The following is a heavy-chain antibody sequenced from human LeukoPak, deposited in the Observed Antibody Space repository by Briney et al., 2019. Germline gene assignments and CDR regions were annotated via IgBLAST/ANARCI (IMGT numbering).Heavy chain of an antibody. J-gene: IGHJ6*03. CDR1: GFTFSSYG. V-gene: IGHV3-33*01. D-gene: IGHD6-19*01. Sequence: PGGSLRLSCAASGFTFSSYGMHWVRRAPGKGLEWVAVIWYDGSNKYYADSVKGRFTISRDNSKNTLYLQMNSLRAEDTAVYYCARRIAVAGTRLRGTYYMDVWGKGTTVTVSS. CDR2: IWYDGSNK. CDR3: ARRIAVAGTRLRGTYYMDV.